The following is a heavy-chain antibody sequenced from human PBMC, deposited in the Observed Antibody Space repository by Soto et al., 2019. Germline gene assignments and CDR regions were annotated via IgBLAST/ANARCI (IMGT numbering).Heavy chain of an antibody. J-gene: IGHJ5*02. CDR2: IIPILGIA. CDR1: GGTFSSYT. CDR3: ASGIAAAGTNWFDP. V-gene: IGHV1-69*02. Sequence: QVQLVQSGAEVKKPGSSVKVSCKASGGTFSSYTISWVRQAPGQGLEWMGRIIPILGIANYAQKFQGRVTITTDKCTSTAYMELSSLRSEDTAVYYCASGIAAAGTNWFDPWGQGTLVTVSS. D-gene: IGHD6-13*01.